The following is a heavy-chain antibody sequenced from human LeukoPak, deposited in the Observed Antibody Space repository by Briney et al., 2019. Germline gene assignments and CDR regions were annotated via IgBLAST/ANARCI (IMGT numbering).Heavy chain of an antibody. V-gene: IGHV1-18*01. CDR3: ANMVRGVWYYFDY. D-gene: IGHD3-10*01. CDR2: ISAYNGNT. J-gene: IGHJ4*02. Sequence: ASVKVFCKASGYTFTSYGISWVRHAPGQGFECMGWISAYNGNTNYAQKLQGRVTMTTDTSTSTAYMELRSLRSDDTAVYYCANMVRGVWYYFDYWGQGTLVTVSS. CDR1: GYTFTSYG.